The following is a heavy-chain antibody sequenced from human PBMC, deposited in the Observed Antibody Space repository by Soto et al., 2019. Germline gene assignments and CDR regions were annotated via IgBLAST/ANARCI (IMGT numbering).Heavy chain of an antibody. D-gene: IGHD3-9*01. CDR1: GYSFISHY. CDR3: ARDTSWKELVWWSDP. J-gene: IGHJ5*02. V-gene: IGHV1-46*03. CDR2: IHPAGINT. Sequence: GASVKVSFKAFGYSFISHYMHWVRQAPGQGLEWMGTIHPAGINTAYAQKFQGRVTMTTDTSTSTVYMELTSLTSEDTAVYYCARDTSWKELVWWSDPWGQGTLVTVSS.